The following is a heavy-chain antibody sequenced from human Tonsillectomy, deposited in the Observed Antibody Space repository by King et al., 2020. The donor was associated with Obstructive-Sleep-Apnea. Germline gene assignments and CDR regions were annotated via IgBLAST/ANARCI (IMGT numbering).Heavy chain of an antibody. CDR3: AREGSGSRPFDY. CDR1: GGSISSYF. D-gene: IGHD3-10*01. J-gene: IGHJ4*02. V-gene: IGHV4-4*07. Sequence: MQLQESGPGLVKPSETLSLMCTVSGGSISSYFLTWIRQPAGKGLEWIGRIYTSGSTNYNPSLNSRVTMSVDMSKNQFSLKLSSVTAADTAVYYCAREGSGSRPFDYWGQGTLVTVSS. CDR2: IYTSGST.